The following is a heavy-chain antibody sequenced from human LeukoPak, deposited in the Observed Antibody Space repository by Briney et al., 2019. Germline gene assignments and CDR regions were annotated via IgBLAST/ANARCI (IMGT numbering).Heavy chain of an antibody. CDR2: MSYEGTDE. D-gene: IGHD2-15*01. CDR1: GFTVSSNY. Sequence: PGGSLRLSCAASGFTVSSNYMSWVRQAPGKGLDWVAVMSYEGTDEYYADSVKGRFIISRDNSNNTVSLQMKSLRPEDTAVYYCARRTIGYCSGGNCGAFDMWGQGTMVT. J-gene: IGHJ3*02. V-gene: IGHV3-30*03. CDR3: ARRTIGYCSGGNCGAFDM.